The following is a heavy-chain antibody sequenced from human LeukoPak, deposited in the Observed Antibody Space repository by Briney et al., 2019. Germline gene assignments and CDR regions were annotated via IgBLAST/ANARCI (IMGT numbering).Heavy chain of an antibody. V-gene: IGHV3-30*02. CDR1: GFTFSSYG. D-gene: IGHD1-26*01. J-gene: IGHJ1*01. CDR3: AKVSYVGAPPGAEYFQH. Sequence: PGGSLRLSCAASGFTFSSYGMHWVRQAPGKGLEWVAFIRYDGSNKYYADSVKGRFTISRDNSKNTLYLQMNSLRAEDTAVYYCAKVSYVGAPPGAEYFQHWGQGTLVTVSS. CDR2: IRYDGSNK.